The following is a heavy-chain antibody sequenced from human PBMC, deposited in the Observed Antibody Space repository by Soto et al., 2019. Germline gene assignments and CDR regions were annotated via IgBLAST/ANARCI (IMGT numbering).Heavy chain of an antibody. V-gene: IGHV1-69*12. CDR3: ARGPDYAGIFDS. Sequence: QVRLVQSGAEVKKPGSSVKVSCKASGGTFSNYAIGWVRQAPGQGLEWMGGIILPFGKANSAQKFQDRVTISAAVSMTTSYMELRGLRSEDTAVYYCARGPDYAGIFDSWGQGTLVTVSS. CDR1: GGTFSNYA. CDR2: IILPFGKA. D-gene: IGHD4-17*01. J-gene: IGHJ4*02.